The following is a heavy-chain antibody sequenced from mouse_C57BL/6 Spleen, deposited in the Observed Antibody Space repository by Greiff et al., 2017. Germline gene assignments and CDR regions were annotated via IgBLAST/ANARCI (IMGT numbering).Heavy chain of an antibody. D-gene: IGHD1-1*01. V-gene: IGHV1-9*01. J-gene: IGHJ2*01. CDR2: ILPGSGST. CDR1: GYTFTGYW. Sequence: QVQLQQSGAELMKPGASVKLSCKATGYTFTGYWIEWVKQRPGHGLEWIGEILPGSGSTNYNGKFKGKATFTADTSSNTAYMQLSSLTTEDSAIYYCARRGYYYGSSYGGDFDYWGQGTTLTVSS. CDR3: ARRGYYYGSSYGGDFDY.